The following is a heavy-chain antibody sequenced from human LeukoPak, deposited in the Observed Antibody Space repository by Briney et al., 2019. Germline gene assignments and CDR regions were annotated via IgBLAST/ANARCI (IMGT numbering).Heavy chain of an antibody. CDR3: ASEGQWLVPDY. V-gene: IGHV3-33*01. D-gene: IGHD6-19*01. Sequence: PGGSLRLSCAASGFTFSSYGMHWVRQAPGKGLEWVAVIWYDGSNKYYADSVKGRFTISRDNSKNTLYLQMNGLRAEDTAVYYCASEGQWLVPDYWGQGTLVTVSS. J-gene: IGHJ4*02. CDR2: IWYDGSNK. CDR1: GFTFSSYG.